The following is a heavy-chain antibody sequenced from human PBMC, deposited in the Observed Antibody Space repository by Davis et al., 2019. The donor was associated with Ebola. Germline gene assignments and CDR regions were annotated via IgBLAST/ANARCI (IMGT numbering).Heavy chain of an antibody. V-gene: IGHV1-2*02. Sequence: ASVQVPCKASGYTFTAHYLHWVRQAPGQGLEWMGWINPNSGATNSAQKFQGRVTMTRDTSITTAYMEVSRLRSDDTAVYYCAKTPGSVGWFDPWGQGTLVTVSS. D-gene: IGHD3-10*01. J-gene: IGHJ5*02. CDR3: AKTPGSVGWFDP. CDR2: INPNSGAT. CDR1: GYTFTAHY.